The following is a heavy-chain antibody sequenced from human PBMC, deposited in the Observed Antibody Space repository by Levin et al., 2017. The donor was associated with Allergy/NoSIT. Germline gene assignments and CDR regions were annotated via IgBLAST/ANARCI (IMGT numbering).Heavy chain of an antibody. CDR1: GFTFSSYA. Sequence: GGSLRLSCAASGFTFSSYAMHWVRQAPGKGLEWVAVISYDGSNKYYADSVKGRFTISRDNSKNTLYLQMNSLRAEDTAVYYCARTNRGSGSYYPVTPKYYFDYWGQGTLVTVSS. CDR3: ARTNRGSGSYYPVTPKYYFDY. CDR2: ISYDGSNK. J-gene: IGHJ4*02. D-gene: IGHD3-10*01. V-gene: IGHV3-30-3*01.